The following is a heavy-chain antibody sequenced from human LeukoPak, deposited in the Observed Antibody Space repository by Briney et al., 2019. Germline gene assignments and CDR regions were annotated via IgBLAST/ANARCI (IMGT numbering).Heavy chain of an antibody. V-gene: IGHV4-39*01. CDR1: GGSISSRRYY. J-gene: IGHJ4*01. Sequence: SETLSLTCTVSGGSISSRRYYWGWVRQPPGKGLEWIGTIHYSGTTYYNPSLTSRVTISVDTSKNQFSLRLRSVTAADTAVYSCASQERYGSGSYGFDYWGHGTLVTVSS. CDR2: IHYSGTT. D-gene: IGHD3-10*01. CDR3: ASQERYGSGSYGFDY.